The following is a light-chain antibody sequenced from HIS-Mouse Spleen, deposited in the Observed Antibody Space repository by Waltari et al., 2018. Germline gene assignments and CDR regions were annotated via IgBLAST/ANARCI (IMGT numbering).Light chain of an antibody. CDR3: YSTDSSGNHRV. CDR2: EDS. Sequence: SYELTHPPSVSVSPGHTARITCSGDALPTKYAYWYQTKSGQAPVLVIYEDSKRPSGIPERCSGSSSGTMATLTISGAQVEDEADYYCYSTDSSGNHRVFGGGTKLTVL. CDR1: ALPTKY. J-gene: IGLJ2*01. V-gene: IGLV3-10*01.